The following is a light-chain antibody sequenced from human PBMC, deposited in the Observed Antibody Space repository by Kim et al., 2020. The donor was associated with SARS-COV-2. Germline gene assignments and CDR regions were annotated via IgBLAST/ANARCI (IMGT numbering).Light chain of an antibody. CDR1: QSVGNY. Sequence: PGDRAALSCRASQSVGNYIAWYQQKPGQAPRLLIYDASNRATAIPDRFTGSGSGTDLNLTISSLEPEDCAVYFCKQRNDWPQTFGQGTKGDI. CDR3: KQRNDWPQT. CDR2: DAS. V-gene: IGKV3-11*01. J-gene: IGKJ1*01.